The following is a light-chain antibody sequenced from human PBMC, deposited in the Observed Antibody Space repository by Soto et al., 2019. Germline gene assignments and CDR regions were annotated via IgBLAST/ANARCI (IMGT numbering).Light chain of an antibody. J-gene: IGLJ1*01. CDR3: SSYTSSSTPYV. Sequence: ALTQPASVSGSPGQSITISCTGTSSDVGGYNYVSWYQQHPGKAPKLMIYEVSNRPSGVSNRFSGSKSGNTASLTISGLQAEDEADYYCSSYTSSSTPYVFGTGTNVTVL. CDR1: SSDVGGYNY. CDR2: EVS. V-gene: IGLV2-14*01.